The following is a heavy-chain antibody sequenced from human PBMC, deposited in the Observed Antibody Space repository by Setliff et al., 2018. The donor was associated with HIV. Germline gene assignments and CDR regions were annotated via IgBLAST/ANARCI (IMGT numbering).Heavy chain of an antibody. CDR2: VSPDGDVT. CDR1: GFAFSTFD. J-gene: IGHJ3*01. Sequence: PGGSLRLSCVGTGFAFSTFDMNWVRQTPRKGLEWVAAVSPDGDVTYYPDSLRGRFTVSRDNAKNMLFLQMSNLGADDSAIYYCAKPTSGFYPRPYDLWGHGTKVTV. CDR3: AKPTSGFYPRPYDL. V-gene: IGHV3-23*01. D-gene: IGHD5-12*01.